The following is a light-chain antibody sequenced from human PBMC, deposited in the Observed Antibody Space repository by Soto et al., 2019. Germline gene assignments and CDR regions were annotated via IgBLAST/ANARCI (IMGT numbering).Light chain of an antibody. CDR1: QSISSY. CDR3: QQSYSTPRRLT. CDR2: AAS. Sequence: DIQMTQSPSSLSASVGDRVTITCRASQSISSYLNWYQQKPGKAPKLLIYAASSLQSGVPSRFSGSGSGTDFPLTISSLQPEDFATYYCQQSYSTPRRLTFGGGTKVEIK. J-gene: IGKJ4*01. V-gene: IGKV1-39*01.